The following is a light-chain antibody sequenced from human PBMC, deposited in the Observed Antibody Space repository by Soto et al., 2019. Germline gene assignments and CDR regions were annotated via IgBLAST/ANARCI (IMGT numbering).Light chain of an antibody. CDR3: QQYYNWPRT. CDR2: GAS. Sequence: VLPQSPLYLPVTLGQPASISCVASENIYTNLAWYQQKPGQAPRLLFYGASTRATGLPARFSGTGSGTEFTLTINSLQAEDSAVYYCQQYYNWPRTVGQGARPAI. J-gene: IGKJ5*01. V-gene: IGKV3-15*01. CDR1: ENIYTN.